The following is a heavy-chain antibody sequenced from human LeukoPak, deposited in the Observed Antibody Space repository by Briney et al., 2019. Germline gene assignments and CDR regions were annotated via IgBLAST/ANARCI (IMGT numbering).Heavy chain of an antibody. CDR3: AKDRTPKTITMVRGVTDY. J-gene: IGHJ4*02. D-gene: IGHD3-10*01. CDR1: GFTFSSYA. Sequence: GGSLRLSCAASGFTFSSYAMSWVRQAPGKGLEWVSAISGSGGSTYYADSVKGRFTISRDNSKNTLYLQMNSLRAEDTAVYYCAKDRTPKTITMVRGVTDYWGQGTLDTVSS. CDR2: ISGSGGST. V-gene: IGHV3-23*01.